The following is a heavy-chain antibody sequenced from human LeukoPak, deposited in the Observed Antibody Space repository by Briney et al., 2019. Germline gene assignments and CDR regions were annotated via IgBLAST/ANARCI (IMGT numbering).Heavy chain of an antibody. CDR2: IYYSGST. Sequence: SETLSLTCTVSGGSISSYYWSWIRQPPGKGLEWIGYIYYSGSTNYNPSLKSRVTISVDTSKNQFSLKLSSVTAADTAVYYCARVARAVAGTLVRYYYCMDVWGKGTTVTISS. D-gene: IGHD6-19*01. CDR1: GGSISSYY. CDR3: ARVARAVAGTLVRYYYCMDV. J-gene: IGHJ6*03. V-gene: IGHV4-59*01.